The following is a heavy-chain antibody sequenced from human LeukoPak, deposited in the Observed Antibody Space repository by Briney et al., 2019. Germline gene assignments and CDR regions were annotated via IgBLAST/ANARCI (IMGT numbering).Heavy chain of an antibody. J-gene: IGHJ4*02. CDR3: AKCFVDSSACDC. V-gene: IGHV3-30*02. CDR1: GFSFRSHG. D-gene: IGHD6-19*01. Sequence: GGSLRLSCAASGFSFRSHGMHWVRQAPGNGLEWISFIRYDASDNDYAESVKGRFTISRDNSKNTLFLQMNSLRAEDTAMYYCAKCFVDSSACDCWGQGTLVTVSA. CDR2: IRYDASDN.